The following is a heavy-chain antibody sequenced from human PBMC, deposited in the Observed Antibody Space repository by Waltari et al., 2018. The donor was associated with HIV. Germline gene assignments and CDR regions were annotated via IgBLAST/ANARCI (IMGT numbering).Heavy chain of an antibody. CDR3: ASSDVAAAGTGYYFDY. Sequence: QVQLVQSGAEVKKPGSSVKVSCKASGGTFSSYAIFGTANYAQKFQGRVTITADESTSTAYMELSSLRSEDTAVYYCASSDVAAAGTGYYFDYWGQGTLVTVSS. CDR1: GGTFSSYA. V-gene: IGHV1-69*01. D-gene: IGHD6-13*01. CDR2: FGTA. J-gene: IGHJ4*02.